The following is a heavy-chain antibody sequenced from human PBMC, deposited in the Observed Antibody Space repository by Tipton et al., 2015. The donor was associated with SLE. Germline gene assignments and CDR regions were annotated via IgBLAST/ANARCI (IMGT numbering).Heavy chain of an antibody. V-gene: IGHV3-33*08. CDR2: IWFDGSDQ. CDR3: ARDLGAVAGIFDY. J-gene: IGHJ4*02. CDR1: GFTFSSYG. Sequence: RSLRLSCAASGFTFSSYGMHWVRQAPGKGLEWVAIIWFDGSDQYYAASVKGRFSISRDNSKNTLYLQMNSLRAEDTAVYYCARDLGAVAGIFDYWGQGTLVTVSS. D-gene: IGHD6-19*01.